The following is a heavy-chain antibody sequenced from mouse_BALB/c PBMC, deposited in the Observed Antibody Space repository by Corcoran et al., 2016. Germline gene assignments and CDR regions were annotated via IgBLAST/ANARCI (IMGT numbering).Heavy chain of an antibody. V-gene: IGHV9-3-1*01. Sequence: QIQLVQSGPELKKPGETVKISCKASGYTFTNYGMNWVKQAPGKGLKWMGWINTYTREPTYADDFKGRFAFSLDTSASTAYLQINNLKNDDTASYFCAREPVAMDYWGQGTSVTVSS. CDR1: GYTFTNYG. CDR3: AREPVAMDY. CDR2: INTYTREP. J-gene: IGHJ4*01.